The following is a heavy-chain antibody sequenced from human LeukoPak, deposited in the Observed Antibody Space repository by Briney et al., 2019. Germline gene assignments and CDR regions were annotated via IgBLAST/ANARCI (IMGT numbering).Heavy chain of an antibody. J-gene: IGHJ3*02. D-gene: IGHD3-22*01. CDR3: ARDLFDYYDSSGYSGDAFDI. V-gene: IGHV4-39*07. CDR2: IYYSGST. CDR1: GGSISSSSYY. Sequence: SETLSLTCTVSGGSISSSSYYWGWIRQPPGKGLEWIGSIYYSGSTYYNPSLKSRVTISVDTSKNQFSLKLSSVTAADTAVYYCARDLFDYYDSSGYSGDAFDIWGQGTMVTVSS.